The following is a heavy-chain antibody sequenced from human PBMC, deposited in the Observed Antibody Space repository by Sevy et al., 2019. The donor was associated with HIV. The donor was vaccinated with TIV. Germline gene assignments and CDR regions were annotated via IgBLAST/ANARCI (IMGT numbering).Heavy chain of an antibody. V-gene: IGHV4-59*13. CDR1: AGSISSYY. D-gene: IGHD3-9*01. Sequence: SETLSLTCSVSAGSISSYYWSWIRQPPGKGLEWIGYIYYSGTTDYNPSLKSRVTISQDKSKKVFSLRLGSVTAADTAVYYCARDNAILTPRAFDIWGQGTMVTVSS. CDR2: IYYSGTT. J-gene: IGHJ3*02. CDR3: ARDNAILTPRAFDI.